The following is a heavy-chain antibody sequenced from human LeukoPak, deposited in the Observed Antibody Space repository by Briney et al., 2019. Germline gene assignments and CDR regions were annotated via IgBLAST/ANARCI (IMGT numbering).Heavy chain of an antibody. CDR2: ISGSGGST. CDR3: AKLGKYCSGGSCYDYYGMDV. J-gene: IGHJ6*02. Sequence: GGSLRLSCAASGFTFSSYAMSWVRQAPRKGLEWVSAISGSGGSTYYADSVKGRFTISRDNSKNTLYLQMNSLRAEDTAVYYCAKLGKYCSGGSCYDYYGMDVWGQGTTVTVSS. V-gene: IGHV3-23*01. CDR1: GFTFSSYA. D-gene: IGHD2-15*01.